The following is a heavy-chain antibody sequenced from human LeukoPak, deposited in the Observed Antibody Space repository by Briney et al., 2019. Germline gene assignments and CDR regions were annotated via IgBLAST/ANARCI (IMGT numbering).Heavy chain of an antibody. J-gene: IGHJ4*02. CDR1: GGTFSSYA. CDR3: ARVGNYGSGSYRDH. V-gene: IGHV1-69*06. CDR2: IIPIFGTA. D-gene: IGHD3-10*01. Sequence: ASVKVSCKASGGTFSSYAISWVRQAPGQGLEWMGGIIPIFGTANYAQKFQGRVTITADKSTSTAYMELSSLRSEDTAVYYCARVGNYGSGSYRDHWGQGTLVTVSS.